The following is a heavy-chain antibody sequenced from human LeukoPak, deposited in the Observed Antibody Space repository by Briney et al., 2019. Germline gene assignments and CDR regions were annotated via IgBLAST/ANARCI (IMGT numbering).Heavy chain of an antibody. CDR1: GGTFSSYA. J-gene: IGHJ4*02. CDR3: ARVGEAAAGFDY. Sequence: ASVKVSCKASGGTFSSYAISWVRQAPGQGLEWMGRIIPILGIANYAQKFQGRVTITADKSTSTAYMELSSLRSEDTAVYYCARVGEAAAGFDYWGQGTLVTVSS. CDR2: IIPILGIA. D-gene: IGHD6-13*01. V-gene: IGHV1-69*04.